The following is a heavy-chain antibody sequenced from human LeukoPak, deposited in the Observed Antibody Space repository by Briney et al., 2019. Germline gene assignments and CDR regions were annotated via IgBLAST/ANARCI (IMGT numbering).Heavy chain of an antibody. CDR2: ISSSSSYI. CDR3: ARDQGFGAAANDAFDI. Sequence: GGSLRLSCAASGFTFSSYSMNWVRQAPGKGLEWVSSISSSSSYIYYADSVKGRFTISRDNAKNSLYLQMNSLRAEDTAVYYCARDQGFGAAANDAFDIWGQGTMVTVSS. J-gene: IGHJ3*02. V-gene: IGHV3-21*01. CDR1: GFTFSSYS. D-gene: IGHD3-10*01.